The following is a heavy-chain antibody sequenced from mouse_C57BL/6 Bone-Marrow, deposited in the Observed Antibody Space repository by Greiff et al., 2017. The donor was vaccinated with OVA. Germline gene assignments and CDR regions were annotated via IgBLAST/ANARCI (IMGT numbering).Heavy chain of an antibody. Sequence: EVKVVESGGDLVKPGGSLKLSCAASGFTFSSYGMSWVRQTPDKRLEWVATISSGGSYTYYPDSVKGRFTISRDNAKNTLYLQMSSLKSEDTAMYYCATCSSSYVPWYFDVWGTGTTVTVSS. D-gene: IGHD3-2*02. CDR2: ISSGGSYT. V-gene: IGHV5-6*01. CDR3: ATCSSSYVPWYFDV. J-gene: IGHJ1*03. CDR1: GFTFSSYG.